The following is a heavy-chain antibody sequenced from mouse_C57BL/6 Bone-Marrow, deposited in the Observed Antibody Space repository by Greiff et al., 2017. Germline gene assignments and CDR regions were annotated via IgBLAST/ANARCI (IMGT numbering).Heavy chain of an antibody. Sequence: EVHLVESGGGLVQPGGSLSLSCAASGFTFTDYYMSWVRQPPGKALEWLGFIRNKANGYTTEYSASVKGRFTISRDNSQSILYLQMNALRAEDSATYYGARWGQLRPGVFDYWGQGTTLTVSS. J-gene: IGHJ2*01. D-gene: IGHD3-2*02. CDR2: IRNKANGYTT. V-gene: IGHV7-3*01. CDR1: GFTFTDYY. CDR3: ARWGQLRPGVFDY.